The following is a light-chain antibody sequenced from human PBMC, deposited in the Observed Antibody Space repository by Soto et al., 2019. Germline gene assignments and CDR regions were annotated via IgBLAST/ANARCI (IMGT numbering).Light chain of an antibody. CDR2: DAS. CDR3: QQRSNWPPEYT. CDR1: QTVSNS. V-gene: IGKV3-11*01. Sequence: EIVLTQSPATLSLSPGERATLSCRACQTVSNSLAWYQQKPGQAPRLLIYDASSRATGIPARFSGSGSGTDFTLTISSLEPEDFAVYYCQQRSNWPPEYTFGQGTKLDIK. J-gene: IGKJ2*01.